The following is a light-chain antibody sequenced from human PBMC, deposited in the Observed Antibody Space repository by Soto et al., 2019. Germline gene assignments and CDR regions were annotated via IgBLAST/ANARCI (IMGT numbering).Light chain of an antibody. V-gene: IGKV3-15*01. CDR3: QQYDKWPVT. Sequence: EIVMTQSPATLSVSPGERATLSCGASQSLSSNLAWYQQKPGQAPRLLIYGASTRATGIPARFSGSGSGTEFTLTSSTLQSEESAAFFCQQYDKWPVTFSPGTKVHIQ. CDR2: GAS. J-gene: IGKJ3*01. CDR1: QSLSSN.